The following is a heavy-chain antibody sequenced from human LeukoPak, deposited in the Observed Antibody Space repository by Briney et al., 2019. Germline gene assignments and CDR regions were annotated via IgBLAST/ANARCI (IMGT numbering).Heavy chain of an antibody. J-gene: IGHJ4*02. V-gene: IGHV3-23*01. Sequence: GGSLRLSCAASGFTFSSYWMSWVRQAPGKGLEWVSGITASGDSTFYGDSVKGRFTMSRDNSRNTVYLQMNCLRVDDTAVYYCARRDIVVVVSASDYWGQGTLVTVSS. CDR3: ARRDIVVVVSASDY. CDR2: ITASGDST. CDR1: GFTFSSYW. D-gene: IGHD2-15*01.